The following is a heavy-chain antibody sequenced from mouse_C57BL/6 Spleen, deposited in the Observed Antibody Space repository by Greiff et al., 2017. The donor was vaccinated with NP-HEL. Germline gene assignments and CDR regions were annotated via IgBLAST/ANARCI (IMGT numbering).Heavy chain of an antibody. CDR3: ARGPSGPYYAMDY. V-gene: IGHV5-4*03. Sequence: DVMLVESGGGLVKPGGSLKLSCAASGFTFSSYAMSWVRQTPEKRLEWVATISDGGSYTYYPDNVKGRFTISRDNAKNNLYLQMSHLKSEDTAMYYCARGPSGPYYAMDYWGQGTSVTVSS. CDR1: GFTFSSYA. J-gene: IGHJ4*01. D-gene: IGHD3-2*02. CDR2: ISDGGSYT.